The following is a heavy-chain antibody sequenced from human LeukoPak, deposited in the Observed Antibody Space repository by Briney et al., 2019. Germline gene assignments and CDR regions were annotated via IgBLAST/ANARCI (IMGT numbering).Heavy chain of an antibody. CDR3: AKGSSSWYPFDY. V-gene: IGHV3-23*01. CDR2: ISGSGGST. J-gene: IGHJ4*02. CDR1: GFTFSSYA. D-gene: IGHD6-13*01. Sequence: PGGSLRLSCAASGFTFSSYAMSWVRQAPGKGLEWVSAISGSGGSTYYADSVKGRFTISRDNSKNTLYLQTSTLRVEDTAIYYCAKGSSSWYPFDYWGQGTLVSVSS.